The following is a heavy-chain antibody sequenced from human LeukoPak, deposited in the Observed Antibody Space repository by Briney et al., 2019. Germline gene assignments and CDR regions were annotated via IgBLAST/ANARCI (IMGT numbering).Heavy chain of an antibody. Sequence: GGSLRLSCTASGFTFGDYAVSWVRQAPGKGLEWVGFIRNKVDGGSKEYAASVKGRFTISRDGSNSIAYQQMNSLKTEDTAVYYCARDLSYGLSYGYWGQGTLVTVSS. CDR3: ARDLSYGLSYGY. CDR2: IRNKVDGGSK. D-gene: IGHD5-18*01. CDR1: GFTFGDYA. V-gene: IGHV3-49*04. J-gene: IGHJ4*02.